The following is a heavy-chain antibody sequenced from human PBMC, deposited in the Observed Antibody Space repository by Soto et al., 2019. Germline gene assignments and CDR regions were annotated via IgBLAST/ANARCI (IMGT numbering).Heavy chain of an antibody. D-gene: IGHD2-15*01. CDR1: GGSISSYY. CDR2: IYYSGST. Sequence: PSETLSLTCTVSGGSISSYYWNWIRQPPGKGLEWIGYIYYSGSTNYNPSLKSRVTISVDTSKNQFSLKLNSVTAADTAVYYCARDPQNPYCSGGSCYSHYYGMDVWGQGTXVTVSS. CDR3: ARDPQNPYCSGGSCYSHYYGMDV. V-gene: IGHV4-59*01. J-gene: IGHJ6*02.